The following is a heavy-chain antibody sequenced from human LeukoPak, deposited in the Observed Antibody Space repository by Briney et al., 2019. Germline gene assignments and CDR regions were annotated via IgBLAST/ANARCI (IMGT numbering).Heavy chain of an antibody. Sequence: SVKVSCKASVYTFTSYDINGVRPATGQGLEWMGWMNPNSGNTGYAQKFQGRVTMTRNTSISTAYMELSSLRSEETDVYYCARGTSGYSGYDLLFDPWGQGTLVTVSS. CDR1: VYTFTSYD. CDR2: MNPNSGNT. CDR3: ARGTSGYSGYDLLFDP. V-gene: IGHV1-8*01. D-gene: IGHD5-12*01. J-gene: IGHJ5*02.